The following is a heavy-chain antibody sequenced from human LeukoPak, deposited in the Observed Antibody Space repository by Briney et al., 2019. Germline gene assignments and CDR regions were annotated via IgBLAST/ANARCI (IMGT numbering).Heavy chain of an antibody. J-gene: IGHJ4*02. CDR1: GFTFSSYS. V-gene: IGHV3-48*04. CDR2: ISSSSSTI. Sequence: GGSLRLSCAASGFTFSSYSMNWVRQAPGKGLEWVSYISSSSSTIYYADSAKGRFTISRDNAKNSLYLQMNSLRAEDTAVYYCARGSSADSYDSSGYYGWGQGTLVTVSS. CDR3: ARGSSADSYDSSGYYG. D-gene: IGHD3-22*01.